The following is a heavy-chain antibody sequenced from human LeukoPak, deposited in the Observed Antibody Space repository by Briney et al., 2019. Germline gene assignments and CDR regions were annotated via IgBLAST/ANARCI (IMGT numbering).Heavy chain of an antibody. Sequence: PGRSLRLSCAASGFTFSSYAMHWVRQAPGKGLEWVAVISYDGSNKYYADSVKGRFTISRDNSKNTLYLQMNSLRAEDTAVYYCARAYSSSWYSCYFQHWGQGTLVTVSS. CDR3: ARAYSSSWYSCYFQH. CDR1: GFTFSSYA. V-gene: IGHV3-30*04. CDR2: ISYDGSNK. D-gene: IGHD6-13*01. J-gene: IGHJ1*01.